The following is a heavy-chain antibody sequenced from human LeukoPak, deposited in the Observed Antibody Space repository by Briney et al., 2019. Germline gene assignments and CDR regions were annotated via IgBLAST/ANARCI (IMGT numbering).Heavy chain of an antibody. CDR3: ARWGLLDAFDI. CDR2: IYYSGST. V-gene: IGHV4-59*01. D-gene: IGHD1-26*01. Sequence: SETLSLTCTVSGGSISSYYWSWIRQPPGKGLEWIGYIYYSGSTNYNPSLKSRVTTSVDTSKNQFSLKLSSVTAAYTAVYYCARWGLLDAFDIWGQGTMVTVSS. J-gene: IGHJ3*02. CDR1: GGSISSYY.